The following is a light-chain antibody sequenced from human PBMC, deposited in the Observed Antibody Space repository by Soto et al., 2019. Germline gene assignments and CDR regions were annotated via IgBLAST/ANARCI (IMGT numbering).Light chain of an antibody. V-gene: IGKV3-11*01. J-gene: IGKJ2*01. Sequence: EIVLTQSPATLSLSPGERATLSCRASQSVSSYLAWYQQKPGQAPRLLIYDASNRATGIPARFSGGGSGTDFTLKSSSLEPEDFAVNYCQQRLNWPSITFGQGTKLEIK. CDR2: DAS. CDR1: QSVSSY. CDR3: QQRLNWPSIT.